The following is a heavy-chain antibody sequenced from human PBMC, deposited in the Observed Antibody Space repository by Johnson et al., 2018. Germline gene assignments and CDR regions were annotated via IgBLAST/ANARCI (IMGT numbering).Heavy chain of an antibody. D-gene: IGHD3-16*01. J-gene: IGHJ4*02. CDR3: ARGNVWAFDY. Sequence: VQLQESGGGLVQPGGSMRLSCAVSGFTFRDYPMHWVRQAPGKGLVWVSRLGGDGSGTAYAGAVKGRFTISRDNTKSTLYLQMDSLRDEDMAVYYCARGNVWAFDYWGQGSLVTVSS. V-gene: IGHV3-74*03. CDR2: LGGDGSGT. CDR1: GFTFRDYP.